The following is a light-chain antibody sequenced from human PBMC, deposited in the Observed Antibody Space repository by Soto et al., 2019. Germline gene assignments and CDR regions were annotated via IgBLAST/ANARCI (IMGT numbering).Light chain of an antibody. J-gene: IGLJ1*01. CDR2: DVS. CDR3: CSYAGSYTSYV. V-gene: IGLV2-11*01. Sequence: QSVLTQPRSVSGSPGQSVTISCTGTSSDVGGYNSVSWYQQHPGKAPKLMIYDVSKRPSGVPDRFSGSKSGNTASLTISGLQAGDEADYYCCSYAGSYTSYVFGTGTKV. CDR1: SSDVGGYNS.